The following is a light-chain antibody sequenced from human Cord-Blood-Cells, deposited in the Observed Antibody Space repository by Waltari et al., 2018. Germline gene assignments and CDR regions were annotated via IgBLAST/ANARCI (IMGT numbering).Light chain of an antibody. Sequence: QSALTQPRSVSGSPGQSVTISFTGTSSDVGGYNYVPWYQQHPGKAPKLMIYDVSKRPSGVPDRFSGSKSGNTASLTISGLQAEDEADYYCCSYAGSYTFDVVFGGGTKLTVL. V-gene: IGLV2-11*01. CDR1: SSDVGGYNY. J-gene: IGLJ2*01. CDR2: DVS. CDR3: CSYAGSYTFDVV.